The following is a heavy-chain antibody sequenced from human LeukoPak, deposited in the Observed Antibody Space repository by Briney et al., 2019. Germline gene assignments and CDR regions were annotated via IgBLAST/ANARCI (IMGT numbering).Heavy chain of an antibody. Sequence: GGSLRLSCAASGFSFNKFGMHWVRQAPGKGLEWVAYIRFDGSGKYYADSVLGRFTISGDNSKNTLYLQMNSLRVEDTAVYYCVKDFRWALDYWGQGTLVTVSS. CDR1: GFSFNKFG. J-gene: IGHJ4*02. CDR2: IRFDGSGK. V-gene: IGHV3-30*02. CDR3: VKDFRWALDY. D-gene: IGHD4-23*01.